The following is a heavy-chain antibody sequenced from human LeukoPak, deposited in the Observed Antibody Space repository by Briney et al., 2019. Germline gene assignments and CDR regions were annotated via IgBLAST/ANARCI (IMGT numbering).Heavy chain of an antibody. CDR2: MNPNSGNT. CDR1: GYTFTSYD. J-gene: IGHJ6*03. CDR3: ARTGSHPYYYYYMDV. Sequence: ASVKVSCKASGYTFTSYDINWVRQAPGQGLEWMGWMNPNSGNTGYAQKFQGRVTMTRNTSISTAYMELSSLRSEDTAVYYCARTGSHPYYYYYMDVWGKGTTVTVSS. V-gene: IGHV1-8*01.